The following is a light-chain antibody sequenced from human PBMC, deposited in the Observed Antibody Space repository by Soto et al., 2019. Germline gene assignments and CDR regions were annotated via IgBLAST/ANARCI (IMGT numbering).Light chain of an antibody. CDR2: AAS. V-gene: IGKV1-8*01. Sequence: AIRMTQSPSSLSASTGDRVTITCRASQGISSYLAWYQQKPGKAPKLLIYAASTLQSGVPSRFSGSGSGTDFTLTISCLQSEDFATYYYQQYYSYPYTFGQGTKVDIK. CDR3: QQYYSYPYT. CDR1: QGISSY. J-gene: IGKJ2*01.